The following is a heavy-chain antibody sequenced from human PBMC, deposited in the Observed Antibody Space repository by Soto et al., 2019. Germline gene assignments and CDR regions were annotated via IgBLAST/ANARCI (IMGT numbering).Heavy chain of an antibody. CDR3: AKNGKEKLWSAEPYYYYYYMDV. D-gene: IGHD5-18*01. V-gene: IGHV3-23*01. CDR1: GFTFSSYA. J-gene: IGHJ6*03. Sequence: GGSLRLSCAASGFTFSSYAMSWVRQAPGKGLEWVSAISGSGGSTYYADSVKGRFTISRDNSKNTLYLQMNSLRAEDKAVYYSAKNGKEKLWSAEPYYYYYYMDVWGKGTTVTVSS. CDR2: ISGSGGST.